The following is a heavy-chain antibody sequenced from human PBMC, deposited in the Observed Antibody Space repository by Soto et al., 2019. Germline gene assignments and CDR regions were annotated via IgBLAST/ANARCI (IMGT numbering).Heavy chain of an antibody. CDR1: GGTFSSYS. D-gene: IGHD1-26*01. V-gene: IGHV1-69*06. CDR3: ASSSGSYYRYFDY. J-gene: IGHJ4*02. CDR2: NIPIFGTA. Sequence: SVKVPCPASGGTFSSYSISWVPQAPGQGLELMGGNIPIFGTANYAQKFQGRVTITADKSTSTAYMELSSLRSEDTAVYYCASSSGSYYRYFDYWGQGTLVPSPQ.